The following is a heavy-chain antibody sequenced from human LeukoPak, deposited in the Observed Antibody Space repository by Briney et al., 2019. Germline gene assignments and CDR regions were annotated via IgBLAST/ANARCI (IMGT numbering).Heavy chain of an antibody. CDR3: AQDKGGSSWYHLDS. Sequence: PGGSLRLPCAASGFTFDYYAMHWVRQAPGKGLEWVSLISGDGGSTYYTDSVKGRFTISRDNSKNSLYLQMNSLRTEDTALYYCAQDKGGSSWYHLDSWGQGTLVTVSS. V-gene: IGHV3-43*02. CDR2: ISGDGGST. D-gene: IGHD6-13*01. CDR1: GFTFDYYA. J-gene: IGHJ4*02.